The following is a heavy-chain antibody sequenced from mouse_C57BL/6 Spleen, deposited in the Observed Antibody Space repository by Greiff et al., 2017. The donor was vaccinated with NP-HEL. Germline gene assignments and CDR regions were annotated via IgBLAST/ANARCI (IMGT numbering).Heavy chain of an antibody. CDR3: ARSSRELMDY. V-gene: IGHV1-4*01. CDR1: GYTFTSYT. CDR2: INPSSGYT. D-gene: IGHD3-1*01. J-gene: IGHJ4*01. Sequence: VKLKQSGAELARPGASVKMSCKASGYTFTSYTMHWVKQRPGQGLEWIGYINPSSGYTKYNQKFKDKATLTADKSSSTAYMQLSSLTSEDSAVYYCARSSRELMDYWGQGTSVTVSS.